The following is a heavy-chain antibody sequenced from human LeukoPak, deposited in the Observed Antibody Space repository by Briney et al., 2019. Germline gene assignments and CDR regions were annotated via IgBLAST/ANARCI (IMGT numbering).Heavy chain of an antibody. J-gene: IGHJ3*02. CDR1: GYTLTRHA. CDR2: INTNTGNP. V-gene: IGHV7-4-1*02. Sequence: ASVKVSCKASGYTLTRHAMNWVRQASGQGLEWMGWINTNTGNPTYAQGFAGRFVFSLDTSVSTTYLQISGLKAEDTAVYYCARQDPGGAKDAFDIWSQGTMVTVSS. CDR3: ARQDPGGAKDAFDI. D-gene: IGHD3-10*01.